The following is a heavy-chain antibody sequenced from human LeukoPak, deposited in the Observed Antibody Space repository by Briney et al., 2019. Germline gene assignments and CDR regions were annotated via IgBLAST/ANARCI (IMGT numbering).Heavy chain of an antibody. V-gene: IGHV1-2*02. CDR3: ARDSIKGVRFLGY. J-gene: IGHJ4*02. CDR2: INPNSGGT. CDR1: GYTFTGYY. Sequence: ASVKVSCKASGYTFTGYYKHWVRQAPGQGPEWMGWINPNSGGTNYAQKFQGRVTMTRDTSISTAYMELSRLRSDDAAVYYCARDSIKGVRFLGYWGQGTLVTVSS. D-gene: IGHD3-3*01.